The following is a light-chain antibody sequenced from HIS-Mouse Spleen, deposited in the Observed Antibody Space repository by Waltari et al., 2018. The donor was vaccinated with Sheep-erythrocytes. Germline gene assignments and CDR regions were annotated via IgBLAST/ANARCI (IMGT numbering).Light chain of an antibody. CDR3: SSYTSSSTLVV. J-gene: IGLJ2*01. CDR2: EVS. Sequence: QSALTQPASVSGSPGQSITISCTGTSSDVGGYNYVSWYQQHPVKAPKPMIYEVSNRPSGVSNRFSGSKSGNTASLTISGLQAEDEADYYCSSYTSSSTLVVFGGGTKLTVL. CDR1: SSDVGGYNY. V-gene: IGLV2-14*01.